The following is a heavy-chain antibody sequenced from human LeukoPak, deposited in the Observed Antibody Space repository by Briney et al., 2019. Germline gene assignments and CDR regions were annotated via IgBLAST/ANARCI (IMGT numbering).Heavy chain of an antibody. CDR2: MSSRSGII. J-gene: IGHJ6*02. D-gene: IGHD5-24*01. CDR1: GFNFSDYY. V-gene: IGHV3-11*01. Sequence: PGGSLRLSCVASGFNFSDYYMNWIRQSPGTGLEWISYMSSRSGIIYYADSMKGRFTISRDNARNSLYLQMNSLRVDDTAVYYCAGGLLEAQGWLQWLGTVYSMDVWGQGTPVTVSS. CDR3: AGGLLEAQGWLQWLGTVYSMDV.